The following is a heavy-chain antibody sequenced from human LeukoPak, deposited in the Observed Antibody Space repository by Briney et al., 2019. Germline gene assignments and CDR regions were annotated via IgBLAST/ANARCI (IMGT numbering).Heavy chain of an antibody. J-gene: IGHJ4*02. CDR2: ISWNSGSI. CDR3: ARDLGPHHYYDSSGYYSGCSD. V-gene: IGHV3-9*01. CDR1: GFTFDDYA. D-gene: IGHD3-22*01. Sequence: PGGSLRLSCAASGFTFDDYAMHWVRQAPGKGLEWVSGISWNSGSIGYADSVKGRFTISRDNSKNTLYLQMNSLRAEDTAVYYCARDLGPHHYYDSSGYYSGCSDWGQGTLVTVSS.